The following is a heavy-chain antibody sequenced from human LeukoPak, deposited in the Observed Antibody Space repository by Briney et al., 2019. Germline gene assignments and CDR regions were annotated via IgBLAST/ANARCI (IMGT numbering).Heavy chain of an antibody. V-gene: IGHV3-21*05. Sequence: PGGSLRLSCAASGLTFSNYSMSWVRQAPGKGLEWISYISSSSSYTDYADSVKGRFTISRDNAQNALFLQMDSLRVEDTAVYYCAAGTAADYWGQGTRVTVSS. J-gene: IGHJ4*02. D-gene: IGHD6-13*01. CDR2: ISSSSSYT. CDR3: AAGTAADY. CDR1: GLTFSNYS.